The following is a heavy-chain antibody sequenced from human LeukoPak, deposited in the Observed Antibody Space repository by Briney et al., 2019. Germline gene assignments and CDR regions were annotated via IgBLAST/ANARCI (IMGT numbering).Heavy chain of an antibody. V-gene: IGHV4-59*08. CDR1: GGSISSYY. CDR2: IYYSGST. CDR3: ARAQYCSSTSCYGGDAFDI. Sequence: SETLSLTCTVSGGSISSYYWSWIRQPPGKGLEWIGCIYYSGSTNYNPSLKSRVTISVDTSKNQFSLKLSSVTAADTAVYYCARAQYCSSTSCYGGDAFDIWGQGTMVTVSS. D-gene: IGHD2-2*01. J-gene: IGHJ3*02.